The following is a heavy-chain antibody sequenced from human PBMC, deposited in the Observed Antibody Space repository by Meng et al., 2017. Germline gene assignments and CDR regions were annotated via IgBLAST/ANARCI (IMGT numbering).Heavy chain of an antibody. V-gene: IGHV1-24*01. Sequence: ASVKVSCKVSGYTLTELSMHWVRQAPGKGLEWMGGFDPEDGETIYAQKFQGRVTMTEDTSTDTAYMELSRLRSDDTAVYYCARLRGQSMVRGVLSDYWGQGTLVTVSS. CDR3: ARLRGQSMVRGVLSDY. D-gene: IGHD3-10*01. J-gene: IGHJ4*02. CDR1: GYTLTELS. CDR2: FDPEDGET.